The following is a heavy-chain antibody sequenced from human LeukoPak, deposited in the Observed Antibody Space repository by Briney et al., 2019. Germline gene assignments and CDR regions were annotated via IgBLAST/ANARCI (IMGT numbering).Heavy chain of an antibody. CDR2: IYPGDSDT. D-gene: IGHD3-22*01. V-gene: IGHV5-51*01. J-gene: IGHJ4*02. Sequence: GESLKISCKGSGYSFTSYWIGWVRQMPGKGLEWMGIIYPGDSDTRYSPSFQGQVTISADKSISTAYLQWSSLKASDTAVYYCARHQYYYDSSGYYYAGFDYWGQGTLVTVSS. CDR1: GYSFTSYW. CDR3: ARHQYYYDSSGYYYAGFDY.